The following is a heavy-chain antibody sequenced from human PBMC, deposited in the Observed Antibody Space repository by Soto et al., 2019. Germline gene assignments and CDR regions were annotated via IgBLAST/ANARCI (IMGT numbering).Heavy chain of an antibody. D-gene: IGHD1-26*01. CDR2: ISAYNGNT. Sequence: GASVKVSCKASGYTFTSYAMHWVRQAPGQGLEWMGWISAYNGNTNYAQNLQGRVTMTTDTSTSTAYMELRSLRSDDTAVYYCARTLPPIDSWGQGTLVTVSS. V-gene: IGHV1-18*01. J-gene: IGHJ4*02. CDR3: ARTLPPIDS. CDR1: GYTFTSYA.